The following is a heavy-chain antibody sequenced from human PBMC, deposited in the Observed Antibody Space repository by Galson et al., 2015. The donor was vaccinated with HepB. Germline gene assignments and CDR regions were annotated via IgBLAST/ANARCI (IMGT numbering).Heavy chain of an antibody. D-gene: IGHD5-12*01. CDR3: AKGYSGYDYVYYYYGMDV. V-gene: IGHV3-30*18. J-gene: IGHJ6*02. CDR2: ISYDGSNK. CDR1: GFTFSSYG. Sequence: SLRLSCAASGFTFSSYGMHWVRQAPGKGLEWVAVISYDGSNKYYADSVKGRFTISRDNSKNTLYLQMNSLRAEDTAVYYCAKGYSGYDYVYYYYGMDVWGQGTTVTVSS.